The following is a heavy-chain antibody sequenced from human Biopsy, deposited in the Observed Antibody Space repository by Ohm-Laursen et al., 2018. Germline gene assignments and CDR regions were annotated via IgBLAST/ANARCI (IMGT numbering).Heavy chain of an antibody. J-gene: IGHJ6*02. CDR1: GFSLSARGMR. CDR3: ARTPILIVSAGLVYRHRRHLQGMDV. CDR2: VDWGDYK. D-gene: IGHD6-13*01. V-gene: IGHV2-70*04. Sequence: TQTLPLTCSFSGFSLSARGMRVSWIRQAPGKALEWLARVDWGDYKDYSASLQTKLSISKDTSNDQVVLTVNNVDPADTATYYCARTPILIVSAGLVYRHRRHLQGMDVWGQGIAVTVS.